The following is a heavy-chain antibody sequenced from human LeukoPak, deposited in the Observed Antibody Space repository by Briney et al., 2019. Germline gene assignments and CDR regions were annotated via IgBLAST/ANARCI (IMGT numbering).Heavy chain of an antibody. Sequence: PSQTLSLTCTVSGGSISSGGYYWSWIRQHPGKGLEWIGYIYYSGSTYYNPSLKSRVTISVDTSKNQFSLKLSSVTAADTAVYYCARDRSGYSFDYYYGMDVWGQGTTVTVSS. CDR1: GGSISSGGYY. D-gene: IGHD5-18*01. J-gene: IGHJ6*02. CDR3: ARDRSGYSFDYYYGMDV. V-gene: IGHV4-31*03. CDR2: IYYSGST.